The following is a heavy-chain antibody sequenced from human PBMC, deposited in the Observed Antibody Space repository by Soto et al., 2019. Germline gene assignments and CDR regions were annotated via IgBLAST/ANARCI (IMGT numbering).Heavy chain of an antibody. CDR2: IYYSGST. Sequence: PSETLSLTCTVSGCSISSSSYYWGWIRQPPGKGLEWIGSIYYSGSTYYNLSLKSRVTISVDTSKNQFSLKLSSVTAADTAVYYCARRATVTKAFDIWGQGTTVTVSS. D-gene: IGHD4-17*01. J-gene: IGHJ3*02. CDR3: ARRATVTKAFDI. CDR1: GCSISSSSYY. V-gene: IGHV4-39*01.